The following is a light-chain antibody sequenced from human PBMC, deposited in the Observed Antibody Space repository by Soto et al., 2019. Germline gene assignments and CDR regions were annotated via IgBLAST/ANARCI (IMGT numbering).Light chain of an antibody. CDR2: GAF. V-gene: IGKV3-20*01. J-gene: IGKJ2*01. Sequence: EIVLTQSPGTLSLSPGERATLSCRASQSVNTNYLAWYQQKPDQAPRLLIYGAFSRATGIPARFSGSGSGTDFTLTISRLEPEDFAVYYCQQYGSSQYIFGQGTKLEIK. CDR1: QSVNTNY. CDR3: QQYGSSQYI.